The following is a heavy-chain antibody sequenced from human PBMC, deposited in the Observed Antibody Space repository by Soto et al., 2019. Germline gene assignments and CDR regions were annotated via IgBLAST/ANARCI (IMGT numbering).Heavy chain of an antibody. D-gene: IGHD4-4*01. CDR2: IKHDGSVQ. V-gene: IGHV3-7*03. CDR3: ARATYSNAWYRFDL. Sequence: RGGSLRLSCEASGFTFSGYWMSWVRQAPGKGLGWVADIKHDGSVQYYVDSVKGRFTISRDNAKKLLFLQMNGLRAEDTALYYCARATYSNAWYRFDLWGQGTLVTVSS. CDR1: GFTFSGYW. J-gene: IGHJ4*02.